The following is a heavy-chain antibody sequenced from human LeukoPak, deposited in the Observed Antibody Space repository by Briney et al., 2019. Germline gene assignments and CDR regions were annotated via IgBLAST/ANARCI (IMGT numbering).Heavy chain of an antibody. Sequence: PGGSLRLSCAASGFTFSSYWMSWVRQAPGKGLEWVANIKQDGSEKYYVDSVKGRFTISRDNAKNSLYLQMNSLRAEDTAVYYCAKDGVSGQVVPAAMSLDYWGQGTLVTVSS. V-gene: IGHV3-7*03. J-gene: IGHJ4*02. D-gene: IGHD2-2*01. CDR3: AKDGVSGQVVPAAMSLDY. CDR1: GFTFSSYW. CDR2: IKQDGSEK.